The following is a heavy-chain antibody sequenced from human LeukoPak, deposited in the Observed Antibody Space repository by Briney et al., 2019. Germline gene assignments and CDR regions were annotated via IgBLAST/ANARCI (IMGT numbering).Heavy chain of an antibody. V-gene: IGHV3-21*01. J-gene: IGHJ4*02. D-gene: IGHD3-10*01. CDR2: ISSSSSYI. CDR1: GFTFGDYA. Sequence: PGRSLRLSCTASGFTFGDYAMSWFRQAPGKGLEWVSSISSSSSYIYYADSVKGRFTISRDNAKNSLYLQMNSLRAEDTAVYYCAKTYYYDSGNYWGQGTLVTVSS. CDR3: AKTYYYDSGNY.